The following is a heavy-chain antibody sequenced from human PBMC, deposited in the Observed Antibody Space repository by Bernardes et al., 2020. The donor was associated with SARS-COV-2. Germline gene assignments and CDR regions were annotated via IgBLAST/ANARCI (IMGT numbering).Heavy chain of an antibody. Sequence: SETLSLTCTVSGGFISSSSDYWGWIRQPPGKGLEWIGSIYYGGSTYYNPSLRSRVTISVDTSKNQFSLKLKSVTAADTAVYYCTRRSGRGWGSDWYFDLWGRGTLVAVSS. V-gene: IGHV4-39*01. CDR2: IYYGGST. J-gene: IGHJ2*01. CDR1: GGFISSSSDY. D-gene: IGHD3-16*01. CDR3: TRRSGRGWGSDWYFDL.